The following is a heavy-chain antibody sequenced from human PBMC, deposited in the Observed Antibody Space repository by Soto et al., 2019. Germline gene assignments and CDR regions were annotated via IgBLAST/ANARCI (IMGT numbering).Heavy chain of an antibody. D-gene: IGHD6-6*01. J-gene: IGHJ3*02. CDR2: ISAYNGNT. V-gene: IGHV1-18*01. CDR1: GYTFTIYG. CDR3: ARGKQLVQDAFDI. Sequence: ASVKVSCKASGYTFTIYGISCVLQSPGQGLGWMGWISAYNGNTNYAQKLQGRVTMTTDTSTSTAYMELRSLRSDDTAVYYCARGKQLVQDAFDIWGQGTMVTVSS.